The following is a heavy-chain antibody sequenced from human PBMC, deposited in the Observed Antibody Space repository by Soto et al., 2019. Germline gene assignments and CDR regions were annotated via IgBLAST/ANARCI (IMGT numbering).Heavy chain of an antibody. D-gene: IGHD3-22*01. CDR1: GFTFSSYG. J-gene: IGHJ4*02. V-gene: IGHV3-30*03. CDR3: ARALTYYYDIDY. CDR2: ISYDGSNK. Sequence: GGSLRLSCAASGFTFSSYGMHWVRQAPGKGLEWVAVISYDGSNKYYADSVKGRFTISRDNSKNTLYLQMNSLRAEDTAVYYCARALTYYYDIDYWGQGTLVTVPQ.